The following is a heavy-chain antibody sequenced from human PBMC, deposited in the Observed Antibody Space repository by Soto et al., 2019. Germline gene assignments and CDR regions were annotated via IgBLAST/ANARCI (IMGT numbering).Heavy chain of an antibody. V-gene: IGHV1-69*13. Sequence: SVKVSCKASGGTFSSYAISWVRQAPGQGLEWMGGIIPIFGTANYAQKFQGRVTITADESTSTAYMELSSLRSEDTAVYYCARPYGSGGSCYSGFDAFYIWGQGTMVTVSS. CDR2: IIPIFGTA. CDR1: GGTFSSYA. D-gene: IGHD2-15*01. CDR3: ARPYGSGGSCYSGFDAFYI. J-gene: IGHJ3*02.